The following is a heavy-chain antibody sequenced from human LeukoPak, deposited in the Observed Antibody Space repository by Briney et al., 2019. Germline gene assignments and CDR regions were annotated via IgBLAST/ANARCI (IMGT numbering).Heavy chain of an antibody. D-gene: IGHD4-23*01. Sequence: WGSLRLSCAVSGFTFRSYDMSWVRQAPGKGLEWVSAISGSGGSTYYADSVKGRFTISRDNSKNTLYLQMNSLRAEDTAVYYCANHYGGNWFDPWGQGTLVTVSS. CDR2: ISGSGGST. V-gene: IGHV3-23*01. CDR3: ANHYGGNWFDP. J-gene: IGHJ5*02. CDR1: GFTFRSYD.